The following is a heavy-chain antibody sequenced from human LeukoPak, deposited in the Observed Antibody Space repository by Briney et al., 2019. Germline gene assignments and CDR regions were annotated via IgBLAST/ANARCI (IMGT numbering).Heavy chain of an antibody. V-gene: IGHV4-34*01. CDR2: INHSGST. CDR3: ARGSVLRYFDWLWYNWFDP. D-gene: IGHD3-9*01. CDR1: GGSFSGYY. Sequence: SETLSLTCAVYGGSFSGYYWSWIRQPPGKGLEWIGEINHSGSTNYNPSLKSRVTISVDTSKNQFSLKLSSVTAADTAVYYCARGSVLRYFDWLWYNWFDPWGQGTLVTVSS. J-gene: IGHJ5*02.